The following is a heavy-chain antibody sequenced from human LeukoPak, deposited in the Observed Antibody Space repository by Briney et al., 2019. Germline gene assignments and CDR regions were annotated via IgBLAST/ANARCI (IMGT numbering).Heavy chain of an antibody. J-gene: IGHJ5*02. V-gene: IGHV3-23*01. CDR2: ISATTSTT. Sequence: GGSLRLSCAASGFTFSNYAMSWVRQSPGKGLEWVSAISATTSTTYYADSVRGRFTISRDISKNTLYLQMNSLRVEDTAVYYCAKSKEDCCGSFDPWGQGTLVTVSS. D-gene: IGHD2-15*01. CDR1: GFTFSNYA. CDR3: AKSKEDCCGSFDP.